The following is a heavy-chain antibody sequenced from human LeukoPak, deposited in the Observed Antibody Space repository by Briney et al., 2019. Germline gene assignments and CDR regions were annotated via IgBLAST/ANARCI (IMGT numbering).Heavy chain of an antibody. CDR3: ARERRDGYNLGGVDY. J-gene: IGHJ4*02. V-gene: IGHV4-4*02. CDR1: GGSISSSNW. CDR2: IYHSGST. Sequence: KPSETLSLTCAVSGGSISSSNWWSWVRQPPGKGPEWIGEIYHSGSTNYNPSLKSRVTISVDKSKNQFSLKLSSVTAADTAVYYCARERRDGYNLGGVDYWGQGTLVTVSS. D-gene: IGHD5-24*01.